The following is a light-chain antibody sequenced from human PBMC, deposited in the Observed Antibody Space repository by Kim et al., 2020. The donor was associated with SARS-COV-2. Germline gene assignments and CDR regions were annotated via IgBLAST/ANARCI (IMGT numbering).Light chain of an antibody. CDR3: QSYDSSLSVV. CDR2: GNS. CDR1: SSNIGAGYD. J-gene: IGLJ3*02. Sequence: GQRGTISCTGSSSNIGAGYDVHWYQQLPGTAPKLLIYGNSNRPSGVPDRFSGSKSGTSASLAITGLQAEDEADYYCQSYDSSLSVVFGGGTKLTVL. V-gene: IGLV1-40*01.